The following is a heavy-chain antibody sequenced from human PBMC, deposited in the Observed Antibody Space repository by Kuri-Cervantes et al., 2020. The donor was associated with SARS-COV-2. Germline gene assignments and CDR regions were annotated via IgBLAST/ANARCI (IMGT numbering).Heavy chain of an antibody. D-gene: IGHD3-3*01. CDR1: GYTFTSYG. J-gene: IGHJ4*02. Sequence: ASVKVSCKASGYTFTSYGISWVRQAPGQGLEWMGWISAYNGNTNYAQKLQGRVTMTTDTSTSTAYMELRSLRSDDTAVYYCARDRPEKTTIFWSGYQTVHFDHWGQGTQVTVSS. V-gene: IGHV1-18*01. CDR2: ISAYNGNT. CDR3: ARDRPEKTTIFWSGYQTVHFDH.